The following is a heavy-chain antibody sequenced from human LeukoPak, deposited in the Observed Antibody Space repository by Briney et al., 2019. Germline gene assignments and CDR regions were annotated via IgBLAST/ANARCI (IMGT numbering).Heavy chain of an antibody. D-gene: IGHD3-22*01. CDR2: IKQDGSEK. V-gene: IGHV3-7*01. CDR3: ARWSGYYYDSSGNPEEYYFDY. Sequence: GGSLRLSCAASGFTFSSYLMSWVRQAPGKGLEWVANIKQDGSEKYYVDSVKGRFTISRDNAKNSLYLQMNSLRAEDTAVYYCARWSGYYYDSSGNPEEYYFDYWGQGTLVTVSS. CDR1: GFTFSSYL. J-gene: IGHJ4*02.